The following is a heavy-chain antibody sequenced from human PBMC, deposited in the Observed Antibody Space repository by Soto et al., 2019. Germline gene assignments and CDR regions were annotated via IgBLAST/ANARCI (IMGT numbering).Heavy chain of an antibody. V-gene: IGHV3-30*04. CDR3: VRRSTVSYFAVDV. J-gene: IGHJ6*02. Sequence: LRLSCAGSGFSFGSYEMHWVRQAPGKGLEWVTFTSYDGSINYYADSVKGRFTMSRDNSKNLLYLQMNSPRTEDTAVYYCVRRSTVSYFAVDVWGPGTTAPVSS. CDR2: TSYDGSIN. CDR1: GFSFGSYE. D-gene: IGHD4-17*01.